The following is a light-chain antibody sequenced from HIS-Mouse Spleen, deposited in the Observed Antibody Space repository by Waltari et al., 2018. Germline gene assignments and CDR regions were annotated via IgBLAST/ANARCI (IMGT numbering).Light chain of an antibody. CDR2: EVS. CDR3: SSYTSSSTPYV. V-gene: IGLV2-14*01. J-gene: IGLJ1*01. CDR1: SSDVGGYNY. Sequence: QSALTQPASVSGSPGQSITISCTGTSSDVGGYNYVSWYQQHPGKAPKLMIYEVSNPHSRVSNRFSGSKSGNTASLTISGLQAEDEADYYCSSYTSSSTPYVFGTGTKVTVL.